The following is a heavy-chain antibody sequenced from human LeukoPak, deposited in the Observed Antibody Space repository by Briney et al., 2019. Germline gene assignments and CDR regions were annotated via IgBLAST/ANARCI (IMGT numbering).Heavy chain of an antibody. CDR1: GGSFSGYY. CDR2: INHSGST. Sequence: PSETLSLTCAVYGGSFSGYYWSWIRQPPGKGLEWIGEINHSGSTNYNPSLKSRVTISVDTSKNQFSLKLSSVTAADTAVYYCARIDTAMVTGYFDYWGQGTLVTVSS. D-gene: IGHD5-18*01. V-gene: IGHV4-34*01. J-gene: IGHJ4*02. CDR3: ARIDTAMVTGYFDY.